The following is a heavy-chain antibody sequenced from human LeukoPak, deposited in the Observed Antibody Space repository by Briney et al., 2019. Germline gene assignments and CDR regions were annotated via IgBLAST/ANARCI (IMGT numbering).Heavy chain of an antibody. V-gene: IGHV4-59*01. CDR3: ARVPIAYCGGDCPRDAFDI. D-gene: IGHD2-21*01. CDR2: IYYSGST. Sequence: SESLSLTCTVSGGSISSYYWSWIRQPPGKGLEWIGYIYYSGSTNYNPSLKSRVTISVDTSKNQFSLKLSSVTAADTAVSYCARVPIAYCGGDCPRDAFDIWGQGTMVTVSS. CDR1: GGSISSYY. J-gene: IGHJ3*02.